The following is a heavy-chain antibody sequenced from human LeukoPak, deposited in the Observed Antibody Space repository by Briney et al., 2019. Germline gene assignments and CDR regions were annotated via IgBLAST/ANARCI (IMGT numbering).Heavy chain of an antibody. CDR1: GFTFTTYA. Sequence: GASLRLSCAASGFTFTTYAMTWVRQAPGKGLEWVSSIGAGGAAIFYSDSVKGRFTISRDNSMNTLYLQMNSLRADDTAVYYCGRPTKFWLIRGDGVDVWGQGTTVTVSS. J-gene: IGHJ6*02. CDR2: IGAGGAAI. D-gene: IGHD6-19*01. CDR3: GRPTKFWLIRGDGVDV. V-gene: IGHV3-23*01.